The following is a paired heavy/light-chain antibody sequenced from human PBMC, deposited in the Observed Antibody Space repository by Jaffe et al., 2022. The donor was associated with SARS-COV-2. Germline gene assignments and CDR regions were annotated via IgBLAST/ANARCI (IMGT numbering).Light chain of an antibody. J-gene: IGLJ2*01. V-gene: IGLV7-46*01. Sequence: QAVVTQEPSLTVSPGGTVTLTCGSSTGAVTSGHWPYWIQQKPGQAPRTLIYDTSNRHSWIPARFSGSLLGGKAALTLSGAQPEDEADYYCLLSYSGARSVVFGGGTKLTVL. CDR2: DTS. CDR3: LLSYSGARSVV. CDR1: TGAVTSGHW.
Heavy chain of an antibody. CDR3: ASWNGRDY. J-gene: IGHJ4*02. CDR1: GFMFSRYW. CDR2: INEDGSEK. V-gene: IGHV3-7*01. D-gene: IGHD1-1*01. Sequence: EGQLVESGGGLVQPGGSLRLSCAASGFMFSRYWMSWVRQAPGKGLEWVANINEDGSEKYYLDSVKGRFTITRDNGKNSLDLQMNSLRADDTAVYYCASWNGRDYWGQGTLVTVSS.